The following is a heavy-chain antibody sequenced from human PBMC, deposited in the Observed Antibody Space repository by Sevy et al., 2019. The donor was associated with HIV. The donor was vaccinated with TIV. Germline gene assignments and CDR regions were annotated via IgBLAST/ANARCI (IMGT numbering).Heavy chain of an antibody. J-gene: IGHJ6*02. D-gene: IGHD3-3*01. CDR1: GFTFSNYA. Sequence: GGSLRLSCAASGFTFSNYAMNWVRQAPGKGLEWVANIKQDGSEKYYVDSVKGRFTISRDNAKNSLYLQMNSLRAEDTAVYYCARDLVVFGVVISRYYYYGMDVWGQGTTVTVSS. CDR3: ARDLVVFGVVISRYYYYGMDV. CDR2: IKQDGSEK. V-gene: IGHV3-7*01.